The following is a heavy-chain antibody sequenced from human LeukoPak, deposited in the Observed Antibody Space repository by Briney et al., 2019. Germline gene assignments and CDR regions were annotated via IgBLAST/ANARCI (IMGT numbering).Heavy chain of an antibody. J-gene: IGHJ4*02. CDR2: MNPNSGNT. Sequence: ASVKVSCKASGYTFTSYDINWVRQATGQGLEWMGWMNPNSGNTGYAQKLRGRVTMTTDTSTSTAYMELRSLRSDDTAVNYCARDLRYCSGGSCYSGYWGQGTLVTVSS. CDR1: GYTFTSYD. CDR3: ARDLRYCSGGSCYSGY. V-gene: IGHV1-8*02. D-gene: IGHD2-15*01.